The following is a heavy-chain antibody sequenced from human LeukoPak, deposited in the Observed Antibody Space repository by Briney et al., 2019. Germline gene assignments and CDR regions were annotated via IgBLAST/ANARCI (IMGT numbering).Heavy chain of an antibody. CDR1: GGSISSSSYY. CDR2: IYYSGST. J-gene: IGHJ5*02. Sequence: PSETLSLTCTVSGGSISSSSYYWGWLRQPPGKGLEWFGSIYYSGSTYYNPSLKSRVSISVDTSKNQFFLKLRSVTAADTAVYYCARRRGMGDILTGYYSGGWFDPWGQGTLVTVSS. CDR3: ARRRGMGDILTGYYSGGWFDP. D-gene: IGHD3-9*01. V-gene: IGHV4-39*01.